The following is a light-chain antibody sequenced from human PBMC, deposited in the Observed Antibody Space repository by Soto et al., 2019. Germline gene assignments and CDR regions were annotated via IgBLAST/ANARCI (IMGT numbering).Light chain of an antibody. CDR1: KNDIGVYDF. CDR2: EVV. CDR3: SSYTSTSTRV. Sequence: QSVLTQPPSASGSPGQSVTISCTGTKNDIGVYDFVSWYQHHPSKAPRLIIYEVVQRPSGVPDRFSGSKSGNTASLTISGLQAEDEADYYCSSYTSTSTRVFGTGTKVTVL. J-gene: IGLJ1*01. V-gene: IGLV2-18*02.